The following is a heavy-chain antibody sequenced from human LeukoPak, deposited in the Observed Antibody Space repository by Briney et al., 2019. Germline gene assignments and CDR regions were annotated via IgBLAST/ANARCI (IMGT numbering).Heavy chain of an antibody. CDR3: ARDLCNFYDDSGYNRDFDF. CDR1: TSR. J-gene: IGHJ4*02. CDR2: IGTYGGDT. V-gene: IGHV1-18*01. Sequence: GASVKVSCKATSRISWVRQAPGQGLEWRGWIGTYGGDTYYAQKFQGRITVTTDTSTSTVYMELRNLRSDDTAVYYCARDLCNFYDDSGYNRDFDFWGQGTLVTVSS. D-gene: IGHD3-22*01.